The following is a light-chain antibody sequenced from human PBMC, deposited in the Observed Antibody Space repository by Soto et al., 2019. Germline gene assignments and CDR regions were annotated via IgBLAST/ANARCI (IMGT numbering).Light chain of an antibody. J-gene: IGKJ4*01. Sequence: DIQLTQSPSFLSASVGDRVTITCRASQGINNYLAWYQQEPGKAPKLLIYATSTLQSGVPSRFSGSGSGTEFTLTISSLQPEDFVNYYCKLLRSYLLTFGGGTKVEIK. CDR1: QGINNY. CDR3: KLLRSYLLT. V-gene: IGKV1-9*01. CDR2: ATS.